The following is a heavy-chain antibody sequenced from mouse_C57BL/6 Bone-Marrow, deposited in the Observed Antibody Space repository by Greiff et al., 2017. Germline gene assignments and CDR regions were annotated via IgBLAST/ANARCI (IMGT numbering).Heavy chain of an antibody. J-gene: IGHJ3*01. D-gene: IGHD2-4*01. V-gene: IGHV1-74*01. CDR3: AIGGLGRGFAY. CDR1: GYTFTSYW. CDR2: FHPSDSVP. Sequence: QVQLQQPGAELVKPGASVKVSCKASGYTFTSYWMPWVKQRPGQGLEWLGRFHPSDSVPNYNQKFKGKATLTVDKSSGTASMQLSSQTSEDSAVYYGAIGGLGRGFAYWGQGTLVTVSA.